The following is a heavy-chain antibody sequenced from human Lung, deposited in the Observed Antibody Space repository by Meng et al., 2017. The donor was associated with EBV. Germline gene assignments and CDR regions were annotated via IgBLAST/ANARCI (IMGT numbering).Heavy chain of an antibody. CDR3: ARVCEVCLDY. J-gene: IGHJ4*02. CDR2: IYYSGST. V-gene: IGHV4-31*03. Sequence: VQLRESGPGLVKPSQTLSLTCTVSGGSIRFGDYYWSCIRQPPGKGLGWIGYIYYSGSTYYNPSLKSRVTISVDTSKNQFSLKLSSVTAADTAVYYCARVCEVCLDYWGQGTLVTVSS. D-gene: IGHD5/OR15-5a*01. CDR1: GGSIRFGDYY.